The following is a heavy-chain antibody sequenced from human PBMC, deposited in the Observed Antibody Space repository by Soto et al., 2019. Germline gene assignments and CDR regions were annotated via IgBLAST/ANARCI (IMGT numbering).Heavy chain of an antibody. CDR1: GDSVSSNSAA. J-gene: IGHJ5*02. V-gene: IGHV6-1*01. CDR2: TYYRSKWYN. Sequence: QVQLQQSGPGLVKPSQTLSLTCAISGDSVSSNSAAWNWIRQSPSIGLEWLGRTYYRSKWYNDYAVSVKSRITINPDTSKNQFSLQLNSVPPEDTAVYFCARTLSSSAENWFDPWGQGTLVTVSS. D-gene: IGHD6-6*01. CDR3: ARTLSSSAENWFDP.